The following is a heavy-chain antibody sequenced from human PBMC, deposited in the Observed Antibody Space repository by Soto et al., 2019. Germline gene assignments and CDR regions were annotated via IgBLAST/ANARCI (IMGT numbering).Heavy chain of an antibody. CDR2: INPNSGNT. D-gene: IGHD2-2*01. Sequence: GASVKVSCKASGYTFTGYYMHWVRQAPGQGLEWMGWINPNSGNTGYAQRFQGRVTMTRSTSISTAYMELNSLRSEDTAVYYCARGLYCITSSCSRPYYNFGMDVWGQGTTVTVSS. J-gene: IGHJ6*02. CDR3: ARGLYCITSSCSRPYYNFGMDV. CDR1: GYTFTGYY. V-gene: IGHV1-8*02.